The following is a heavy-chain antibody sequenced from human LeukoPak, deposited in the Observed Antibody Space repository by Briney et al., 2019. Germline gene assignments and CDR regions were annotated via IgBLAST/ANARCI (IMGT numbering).Heavy chain of an antibody. CDR3: AGGGAAAGIS. Sequence: QPGGSLRLSCAASGFTFSSYAMHWVRQAPGKGLEWVAVISYDGSNKYYADSVKGRFTISRDNSKNTLYLQMNSLRAEDTAVYYCAGGGAAAGISWGQGTLVTVSS. D-gene: IGHD6-13*01. CDR2: ISYDGSNK. CDR1: GFTFSSYA. J-gene: IGHJ4*02. V-gene: IGHV3-30-3*01.